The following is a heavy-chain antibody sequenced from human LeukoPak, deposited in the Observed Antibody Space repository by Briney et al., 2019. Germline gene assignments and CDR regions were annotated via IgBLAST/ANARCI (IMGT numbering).Heavy chain of an antibody. CDR1: GYGFTSYW. Sequence: GEALRISCKGSGYGFTSYWIRRVRPMPGKGRGWRGRIDPSDSYTNYSPSFQGHVTISADKSISTAYLQWSSLKASDTAMYYCARTQGTVTIDIWGQGTMVTVSS. CDR3: ARTQGTVTIDI. CDR2: IDPSDSYT. D-gene: IGHD4-17*01. V-gene: IGHV5-10-1*01. J-gene: IGHJ3*02.